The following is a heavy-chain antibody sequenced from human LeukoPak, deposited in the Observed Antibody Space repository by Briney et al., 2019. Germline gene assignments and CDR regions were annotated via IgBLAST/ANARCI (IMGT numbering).Heavy chain of an antibody. D-gene: IGHD6-13*01. Sequence: ASVKVSCKASGYTFTSYGISWVRQAPGQGLEWMGWINPNSGGTNYAQKFQGRVTMTRDTSISTAYMELSRLRSDDTAVYYCARSPSWSSSWYDYWGQGTLVTVSS. CDR1: GYTFTSYG. CDR2: INPNSGGT. J-gene: IGHJ4*02. CDR3: ARSPSWSSSWYDY. V-gene: IGHV1-2*02.